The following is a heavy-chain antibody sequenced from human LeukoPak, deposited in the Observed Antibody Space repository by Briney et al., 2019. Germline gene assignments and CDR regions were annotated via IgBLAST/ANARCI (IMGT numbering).Heavy chain of an antibody. D-gene: IGHD6-13*01. CDR2: ISSSSSYI. CDR3: AREGMAAAGTPYYYYYMDV. V-gene: IGHV3-21*01. CDR1: GFTFSSYS. Sequence: GGSLRLSCAASGFTFSSYSMNWVRQAPGKGLEWVSSISSSSSYIYYADSVKGRFTISRDNAKNSLYLQMNSLRAEDTAVYYCAREGMAAAGTPYYYYYMDVWGKGTTVTVSS. J-gene: IGHJ6*03.